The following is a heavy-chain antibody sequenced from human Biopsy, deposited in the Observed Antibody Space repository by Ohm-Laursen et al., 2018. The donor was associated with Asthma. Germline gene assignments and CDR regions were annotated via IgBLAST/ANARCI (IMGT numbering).Heavy chain of an antibody. CDR1: GGTFNTHV. D-gene: IGHD2-2*01. V-gene: IGHV1-69*13. CDR2: TNSVFGTT. CDR3: ARKAGSCISRTCYSLDF. Sequence: SVKVSCKSLGGTFNTHVIGWVRQAPGQGLEWMGGTNSVFGTTTYPQKFQDRVTITADGSTSTVYMELSSLRSEDTAVYYCARKAGSCISRTCYSLDFWGQGTLVTVSS. J-gene: IGHJ4*02.